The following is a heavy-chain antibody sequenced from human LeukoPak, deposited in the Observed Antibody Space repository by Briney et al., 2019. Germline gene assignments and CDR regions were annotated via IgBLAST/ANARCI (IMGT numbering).Heavy chain of an antibody. V-gene: IGHV1-2*02. CDR3: ARTKPPCTSCLLLDY. CDR2: INPNSGGT. D-gene: IGHD2-2*01. J-gene: IGHJ4*02. CDR1: GYTFTGYY. Sequence: ASVKVSCEASGYTFTGYYIHWLRQAPGQGLEWMGWINPNSGGTNYAPKFQGLVTMSSDASITTAYMELNRLISADTAVYYCARTKPPCTSCLLLDYWGQGTLVTVSS.